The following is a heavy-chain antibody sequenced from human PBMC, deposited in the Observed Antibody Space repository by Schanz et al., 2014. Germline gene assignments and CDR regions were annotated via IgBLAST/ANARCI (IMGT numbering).Heavy chain of an antibody. Sequence: QVQLVQSGAEVKKPGSSVKVSCKASGYTFSRYGISWVRQAPGQGLEWMGWIGGHSGDTRYAQQFQGRLTVTADTSTTTAYMELRSLRTDDTAVYYCASSTFTDLDYWGQGTLVTVSS. CDR3: ASSTFTDLDY. CDR2: IGGHSGDT. CDR1: GYTFSRYG. D-gene: IGHD2-2*01. V-gene: IGHV1-18*01. J-gene: IGHJ4*02.